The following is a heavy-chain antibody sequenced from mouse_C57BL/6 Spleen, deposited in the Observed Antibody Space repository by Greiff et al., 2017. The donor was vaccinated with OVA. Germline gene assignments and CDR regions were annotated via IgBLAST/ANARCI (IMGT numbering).Heavy chain of an antibody. V-gene: IGHV1-82*01. CDR1: GYAFSSSW. Sequence: QVQLQQSGPELVKPGASVKISCKASGYAFSSSWMNWVKQRPGKGLEWIGRIYPGDGDTNYNGKFKGKATLTADKSSSTAYMQLSSLTSEDSAVYFCARRTVYYAMDYWGQGTSVTVSS. D-gene: IGHD4-1*01. CDR3: ARRTVYYAMDY. CDR2: IYPGDGDT. J-gene: IGHJ4*01.